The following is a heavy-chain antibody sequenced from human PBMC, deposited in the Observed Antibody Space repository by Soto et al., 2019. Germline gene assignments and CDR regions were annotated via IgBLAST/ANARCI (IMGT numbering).Heavy chain of an antibody. Sequence: SVEVSCKASGYTLTGYYMHWVRQAPGQGLEWMGWINPNSGGTNYAQKFQGRVTMTRDTSISTAYMELSRLRSDDTAVYYCAGYGSGRSDYYYGMDVWGQGTTVTVSS. CDR2: INPNSGGT. CDR3: AGYGSGRSDYYYGMDV. CDR1: GYTLTGYY. V-gene: IGHV1-2*02. J-gene: IGHJ6*02. D-gene: IGHD3-10*01.